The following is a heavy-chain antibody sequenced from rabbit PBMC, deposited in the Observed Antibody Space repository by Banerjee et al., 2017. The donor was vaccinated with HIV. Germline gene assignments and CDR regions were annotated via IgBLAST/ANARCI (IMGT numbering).Heavy chain of an antibody. D-gene: IGHD4-1*01. CDR1: GIDFSSDYY. V-gene: IGHV1S45*01. CDR3: AGDPWSGWNL. J-gene: IGHJ4*01. Sequence: QLQLEESGEGLVKPGGTLTLTCKASGIDFSSDYYMCWVRQAPGKGLEWIASIYTGSGSTYYASWAKGRFTISKTSSTTVTLQMTSLTAADTATYFCAGDPWSGWNLWGPGTLVTVS. CDR2: IYTGSGST.